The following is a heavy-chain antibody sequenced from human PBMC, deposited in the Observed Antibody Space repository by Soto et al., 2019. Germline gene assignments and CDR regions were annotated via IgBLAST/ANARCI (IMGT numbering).Heavy chain of an antibody. CDR1: GFTFSGYG. J-gene: IGHJ4*02. V-gene: IGHV3-33*01. D-gene: IGHD1-26*01. CDR2: TRHDGSNT. CDR3: ARDGVGTTTYFGYFDY. Sequence: GSLRLSCAASGFTFSGYGMRWVRQAPGKGLEWVAVTRHDGSNTYYADSVRGRFTISRDNSNKMLYLQMNSLRAEDTAVYYCARDGVGTTTYFGYFDYWGQGT.